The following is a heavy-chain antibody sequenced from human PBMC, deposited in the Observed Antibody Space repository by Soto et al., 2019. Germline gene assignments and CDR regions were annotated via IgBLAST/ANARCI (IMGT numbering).Heavy chain of an antibody. V-gene: IGHV5-10-1*01. J-gene: IGHJ4*02. CDR3: ARPPGYSSGWYD. D-gene: IGHD6-19*01. CDR1: GYSFTSYW. CDR2: IDPSDSYT. Sequence: GESLKIYCKGSGYSFTSYWISWVRQMPGKGLEWMGRIDPSDSYTNYSPSFQGHVTISADKSISTAYLQWSSLKASDTAMYYCARPPGYSSGWYDWGQGTLVTASS.